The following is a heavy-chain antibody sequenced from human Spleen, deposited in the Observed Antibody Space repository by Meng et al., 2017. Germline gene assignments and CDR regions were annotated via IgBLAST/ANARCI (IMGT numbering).Heavy chain of an antibody. CDR3: ARGRYSSGWYIDSFDI. CDR1: GFIFSSYW. J-gene: IGHJ3*02. CDR2: INSDGSDT. Sequence: GESLKISCAASGFIFSSYWIHWVRQAPGKGLVWVSRINSDGSDTSYADSVKGRFTISRENTDNTLYLQMNSLRAEDTAVYYCARGRYSSGWYIDSFDIWGQGTMVTVSS. D-gene: IGHD6-19*01. V-gene: IGHV3-74*01.